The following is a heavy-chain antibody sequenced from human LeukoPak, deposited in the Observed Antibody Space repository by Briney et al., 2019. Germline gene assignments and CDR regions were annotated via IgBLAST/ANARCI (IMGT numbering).Heavy chain of an antibody. J-gene: IGHJ4*02. CDR1: GGSISSGGYY. CDR3: GRGQAAYFDY. CDR2: IYYSGST. Sequence: SQTLSLTCTVSGGSISSGGYYWSWIRQHPGKGLEWIGYIYYSGSTYYNPSLKSRVTISVDTSKNQFSLKLSSVTAADTAVYYCGRGQAAYFDYWGQGTLVTVSS. D-gene: IGHD6-25*01. V-gene: IGHV4-31*03.